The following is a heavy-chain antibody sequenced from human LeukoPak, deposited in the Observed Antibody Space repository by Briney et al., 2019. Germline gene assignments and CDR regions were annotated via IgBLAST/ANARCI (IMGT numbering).Heavy chain of an antibody. J-gene: IGHJ4*02. Sequence: GRTVSLLCAVWGLTFDRYGMQWVSHARAKGREGLADIPYDGGYTLYAEFVRGRHTIPRDNYKNRVHVQMNSLRADDTAVYYCAKDHADIVVLPEAHIDYWGQGTLVTVSS. V-gene: IGHV3-30*18. CDR1: GLTFDRYG. D-gene: IGHD2-2*01. CDR2: IPYDGGYT. CDR3: AKDHADIVVLPEAHIDY.